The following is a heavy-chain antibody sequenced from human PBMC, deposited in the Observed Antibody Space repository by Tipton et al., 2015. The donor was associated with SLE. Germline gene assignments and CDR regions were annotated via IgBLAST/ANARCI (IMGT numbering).Heavy chain of an antibody. CDR2: INHSGST. CDR1: GGSISSSSYY. CDR3: ARLTIFGVVIIGNYYYYMDV. Sequence: LRLSCTVSGGSISSSSYYWGWIRQPPGKGLEWIGEINHSGSTNYNPSLKSRVTISVDTSKNQFSLKLSSVTAADTAVYYCARLTIFGVVIIGNYYYYMDVWGKGTTVTVSS. V-gene: IGHV4-39*07. D-gene: IGHD3-3*01. J-gene: IGHJ6*03.